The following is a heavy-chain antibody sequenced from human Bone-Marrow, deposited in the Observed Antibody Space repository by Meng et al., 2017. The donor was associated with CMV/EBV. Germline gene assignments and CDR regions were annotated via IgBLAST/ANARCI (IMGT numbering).Heavy chain of an antibody. V-gene: IGHV1-2*02. CDR2: IHPHRGDT. CDR1: GYTFTAHY. D-gene: IGHD3-10*01. J-gene: IGHJ6*01. CDR3: AREDYYGSGRLLYYYGMDV. Sequence: ASVKVSCKASGYTFTAHYFHWVRQAPGQGLEWMGWIHPHRGDTNYAQQFQGRVTLTRDTSISTAYIELSRLRSDDTAVYYCAREDYYGSGRLLYYYGMDVWGQGTTVTVSS.